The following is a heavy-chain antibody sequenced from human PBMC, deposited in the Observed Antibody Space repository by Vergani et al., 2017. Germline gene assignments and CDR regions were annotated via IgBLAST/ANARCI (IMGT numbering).Heavy chain of an antibody. D-gene: IGHD3-22*01. CDR2: IYSTGST. CDR3: ARMGGYDEGDAFRIGYFDS. V-gene: IGHV4-31*03. Sequence: QVQLQESGPGLVKPSQTLSLTCSVSGDSISSGVYYWNWIRQHPGKGLEWIGYIYSTGSTHHNSSLRRRINMSVDTSKNQFSLKLNSVTAADTAMYYCARMGGYDEGDAFRIGYFDSWGPGILVTVSS. CDR1: GDSISSGVYY. J-gene: IGHJ4*02.